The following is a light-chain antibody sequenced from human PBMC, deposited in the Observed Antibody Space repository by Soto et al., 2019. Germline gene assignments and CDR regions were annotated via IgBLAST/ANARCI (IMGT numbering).Light chain of an antibody. CDR2: NVT. CDR1: SSDVGGYSY. CDR3: SSHAGSYTYV. Sequence: QSALTQPRSVSGSPGQSLTISCTGTSSDVGGYSYVSWYQQHPGKAPKLMIYNVTKRPSGVPDRFSGSKSGNTASLTISGLQAEDEGDYYCSSHAGSYTYVFGTGTKVPVL. V-gene: IGLV2-11*01. J-gene: IGLJ1*01.